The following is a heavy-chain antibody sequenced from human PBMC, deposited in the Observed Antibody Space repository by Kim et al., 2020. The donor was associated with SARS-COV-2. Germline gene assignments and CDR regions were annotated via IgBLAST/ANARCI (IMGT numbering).Heavy chain of an antibody. J-gene: IGHJ4*02. CDR2: IYYSGST. CDR1: GGSISSSSYY. CDR3: ARYYYYGSGSYYDY. Sequence: SETLSLTCTVSGGSISSSSYYWGWIRQPPGKGLEWIGSIYYSGSTYYNPSLKSRVTISVDTSKNQFSLKLSSVTAADTAVYYCARYYYYGSGSYYDYWGQGTLVTVSS. D-gene: IGHD3-10*01. V-gene: IGHV4-39*01.